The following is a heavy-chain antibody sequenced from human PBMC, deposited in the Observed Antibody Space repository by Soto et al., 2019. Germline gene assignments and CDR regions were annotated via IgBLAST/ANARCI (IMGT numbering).Heavy chain of an antibody. CDR1: GGSISSGDYY. J-gene: IGHJ6*02. Sequence: TLSLTCTVSGGSISSGDYYWSWIRQPPGKGLEWIGYIYYSGSTYYNPSLKSRVTISVDTSKNQFSLKLSSVTAADTAVYYCARVRERGLLWFGEFQPYYYGMDVWGQGTTVTVSS. CDR3: ARVRERGLLWFGEFQPYYYGMDV. V-gene: IGHV4-30-4*01. D-gene: IGHD3-10*01. CDR2: IYYSGST.